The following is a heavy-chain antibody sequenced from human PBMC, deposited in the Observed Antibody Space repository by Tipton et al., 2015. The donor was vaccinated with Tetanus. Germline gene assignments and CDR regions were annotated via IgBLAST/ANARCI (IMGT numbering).Heavy chain of an antibody. CDR1: GYPFISYT. J-gene: IGHJ4*02. CDR2: INGANGNT. D-gene: IGHD1-14*01. CDR3: ARAPNRISRAYDY. Sequence: QSGAEVKKPGASVKVSCKASGYPFISYTMHWVRQAPGQGLEWMGCINGANGNTRYSQKFQDRVTIIRDTSASTGYMEVSSLRSEDTAVYYCARAPNRISRAYDYWGQGTQITVSS. V-gene: IGHV1-3*01.